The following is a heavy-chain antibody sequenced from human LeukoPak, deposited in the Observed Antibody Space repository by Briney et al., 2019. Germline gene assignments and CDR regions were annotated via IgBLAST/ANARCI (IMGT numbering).Heavy chain of an antibody. D-gene: IGHD6-13*01. CDR3: ARGRIWGISAAGSNFDF. CDR1: GFTFSSFN. V-gene: IGHV3-48*01. J-gene: IGHJ4*02. CDR2: ISSSSGTTI. Sequence: GGSLRLSCAASGFTFSSFNINWVRQAPGKGREWISYISSSSGTTIYYADSVKGRFTVSRDNAKNSLYLQMNSLRAEDTAVYYCARGRIWGISAAGSNFDFWGQGTLVTVSS.